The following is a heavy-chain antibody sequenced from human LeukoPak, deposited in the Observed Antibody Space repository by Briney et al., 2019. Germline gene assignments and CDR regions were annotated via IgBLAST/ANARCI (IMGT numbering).Heavy chain of an antibody. Sequence: PGGSLRLSCAASGFTFSSYSMNWVRQAPGKALEWVSSISSSSSYIYYADSVKGRFTISRDNAKNSLCLQMNSLRAEDTAVYYCARGAPGSGSYYTNDAFDIWGQGTMVTVSS. D-gene: IGHD3-10*01. CDR1: GFTFSSYS. CDR2: ISSSSSYI. CDR3: ARGAPGSGSYYTNDAFDI. J-gene: IGHJ3*02. V-gene: IGHV3-21*01.